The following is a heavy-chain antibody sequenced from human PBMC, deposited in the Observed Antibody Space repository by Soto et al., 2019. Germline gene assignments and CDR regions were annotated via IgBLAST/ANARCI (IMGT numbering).Heavy chain of an antibody. Sequence: GGSLRLSCAGSGFTFGDSYMSWIRQAPGKGLEWLSYISPGSRYPAYADSVKGRFTNSRDNARRSLFLQMTSLTAEDTAMYYCVRGGGGGLFDPWGQGTMVTVSS. J-gene: IGHJ5*02. D-gene: IGHD2-15*01. CDR1: GFTFGDSY. CDR3: VRGGGGGLFDP. V-gene: IGHV3-11*06. CDR2: ISPGSRYP.